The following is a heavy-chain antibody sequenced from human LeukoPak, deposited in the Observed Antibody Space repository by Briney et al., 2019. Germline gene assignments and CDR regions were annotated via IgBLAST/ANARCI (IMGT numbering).Heavy chain of an antibody. CDR3: ATYRQVLLPFES. D-gene: IGHD5-18*01. V-gene: IGHV3-23*01. J-gene: IGHJ4*02. CDR1: GVTFSTFA. Sequence: PGGSLRLFCAASGVTFSTFAMLWVRQPPGRGLEWVSSIFPSGGEIHYADSVRGRFTISRDNSKSILSLQMNSLRAEDTAIYYCATYRQVLLPFESWGQGTLVTVSS. CDR2: IFPSGGEI.